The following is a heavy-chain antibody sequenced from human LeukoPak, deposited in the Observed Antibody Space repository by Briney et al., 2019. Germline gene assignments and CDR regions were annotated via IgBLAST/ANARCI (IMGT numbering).Heavy chain of an antibody. CDR2: INPSGSIT. Sequence: ASVKVSCKASGFTFTSYSMQWVRQAPGQRLEWMGIINPSGSITSYTQKFQGRVTITRDTSTSTVYMELSSLRSDDTAVCYCARGATYISGHHDAWGQGTLVTVSS. CDR1: GFTFTSYS. D-gene: IGHD6-19*01. J-gene: IGHJ4*02. CDR3: ARGATYISGHHDA. V-gene: IGHV1-46*01.